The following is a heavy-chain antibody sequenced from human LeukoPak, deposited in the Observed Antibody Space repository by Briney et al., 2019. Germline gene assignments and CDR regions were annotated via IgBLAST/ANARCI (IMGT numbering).Heavy chain of an antibody. CDR1: GFTIFTYA. V-gene: IGHV3-23*01. J-gene: IGHJ4*02. CDR3: ARDWGY. Sequence: GGSLRLSCATSGFTIFTYAMSWVRQSPGKGLEWVSSISGNDDKTYYADSVKGRFTISRDTSKNTLNLQMNSLRGEDTAIYYCARDWGYWGQGTLVALSS. CDR2: ISGNDDKT. D-gene: IGHD3-16*01.